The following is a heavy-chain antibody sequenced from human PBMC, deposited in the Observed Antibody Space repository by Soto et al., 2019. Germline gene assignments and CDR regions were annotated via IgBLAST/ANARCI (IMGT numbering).Heavy chain of an antibody. CDR3: ARGDSTDSPRGSFDP. CDR2: ISTYNGDT. D-gene: IGHD2-15*01. Sequence: QVQLVQSVTEVKKPGASVQVSCKASGYSFTSYGINWVRQAPGQGLEWMGWISTYNGDTNYAQKFKGRVTMTTDTAPTTAYMELRRLTSDDTAVYFCARGDSTDSPRGSFDPWGQGTVVTVSS. V-gene: IGHV1-18*04. J-gene: IGHJ5*02. CDR1: GYSFTSYG.